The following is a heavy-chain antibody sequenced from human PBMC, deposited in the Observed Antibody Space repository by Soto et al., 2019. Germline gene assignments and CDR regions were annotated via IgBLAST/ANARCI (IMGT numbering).Heavy chain of an antibody. Sequence: GGSLRLSCAASDFDFSSYGIHWVRQAPGKGLEWVAASSYDGRETFYADSAKGRFTASKEMSKNTAFLQMNALRHEDTAVYLCARDSGWPILNFDNWGQGTPVTVSS. CDR1: DFDFSSYG. D-gene: IGHD3-10*01. CDR3: ARDSGWPILNFDN. V-gene: IGHV3-30*03. CDR2: SSYDGRET. J-gene: IGHJ4*02.